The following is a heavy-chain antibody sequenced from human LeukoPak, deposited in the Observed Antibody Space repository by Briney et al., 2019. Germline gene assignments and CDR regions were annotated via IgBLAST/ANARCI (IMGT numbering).Heavy chain of an antibody. CDR2: IKQEGGEK. CDR3: ASRDHGDYGEEY. V-gene: IGHV3-7*01. Sequence: PGGSLRLSCAASRFTFSSYSMNWVRQAPGKGLEWVANIKQEGGEKYYVDSGKGRFTIARHKATNSLSLQMNSLIAEDTAVYYCASRDHGDYGEEYWGQGPLVTVSS. D-gene: IGHD4-17*01. J-gene: IGHJ4*02. CDR1: RFTFSSYS.